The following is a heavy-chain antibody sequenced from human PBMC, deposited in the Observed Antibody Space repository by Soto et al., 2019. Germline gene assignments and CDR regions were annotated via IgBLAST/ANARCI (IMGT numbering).Heavy chain of an antibody. CDR3: ARVYIAAMVGWFDP. Sequence: GASVKVSCKASGYTFTSYGISWVRQAPGQGLEWMGWVSAYNGNTNYAQKLQGRVTMTTDTSTSTAYMELRSLRSDDTAVYYCARVYIAAMVGWFDPWGQGTLVTVSS. CDR2: VSAYNGNT. J-gene: IGHJ5*02. CDR1: GYTFTSYG. D-gene: IGHD6-13*01. V-gene: IGHV1-18*01.